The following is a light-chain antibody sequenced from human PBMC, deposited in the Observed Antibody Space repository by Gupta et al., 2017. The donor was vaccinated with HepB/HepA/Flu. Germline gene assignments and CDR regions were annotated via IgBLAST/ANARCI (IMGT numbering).Light chain of an antibody. V-gene: IGLV2-11*01. Sequence: QSALTQPRPVSGSPGQSVTISCTGTSNNIGLYNYVSWYQHHPGKAPKLIIYDVNKRPSGVPDRFSGSKSGNTASLTISGLQAEDEANYYCCSYAGTYTLVFGGGTKMTVL. CDR3: CSYAGTYTLV. CDR2: DVN. J-gene: IGLJ2*01. CDR1: SNNIGLYNY.